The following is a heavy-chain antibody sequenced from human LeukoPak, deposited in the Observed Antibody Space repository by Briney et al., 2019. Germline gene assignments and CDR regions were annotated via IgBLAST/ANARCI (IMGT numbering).Heavy chain of an antibody. V-gene: IGHV1-69*13. CDR2: IIPIFGTP. CDR3: ARTLSIAPPDY. D-gene: IGHD3-3*02. Sequence: SVKVSCKASRGTFSSYAINWVRQAPGQGLEWMGGIIPIFGTPNYAQKFQGRVTITADESTSTASMELSSLRSEDTAVYYCARTLSIAPPDYWGQGTLVTVSS. J-gene: IGHJ4*02. CDR1: RGTFSSYA.